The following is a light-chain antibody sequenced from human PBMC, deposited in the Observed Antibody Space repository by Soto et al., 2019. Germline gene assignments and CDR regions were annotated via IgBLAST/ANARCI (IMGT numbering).Light chain of an antibody. V-gene: IGLV1-40*01. CDR1: SSNIGAVYD. CDR3: QSYDSSLSGDV. J-gene: IGLJ1*01. CDR2: GNT. Sequence: QSVLTQPPSVSGAPGQRVTISCTGSSSNIGAVYDVHWYQHLPGTAPKLLIYGNTNRPSGVPDRFSGSKSGASASLAITGLQAEDEADYYCQSYDSSLSGDVFGTGTKVTVL.